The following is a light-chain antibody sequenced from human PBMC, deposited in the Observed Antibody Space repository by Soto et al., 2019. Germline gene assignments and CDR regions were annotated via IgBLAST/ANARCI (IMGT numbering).Light chain of an antibody. CDR2: QVS. J-gene: IGLJ3*02. CDR1: NSNIGTND. Sequence: QSVLTQPPSASETPGQRVTISCSGGNSNIGTNDVYWYQQVPGKAPKLMISQVSNRPSGVSNRFSGSKFGNTASLTVSGLQAEDEADYYCCSYAGSNTWVFGGGTKLTVL. CDR3: CSYAGSNTWV. V-gene: IGLV2-8*01.